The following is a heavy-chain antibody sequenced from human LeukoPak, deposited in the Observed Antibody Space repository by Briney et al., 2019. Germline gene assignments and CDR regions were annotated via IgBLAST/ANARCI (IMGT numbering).Heavy chain of an antibody. V-gene: IGHV3-21*06. CDR3: ARGHYDILTASYKWTPDY. D-gene: IGHD3-9*01. J-gene: IGHJ4*02. CDR1: GFTFSTYN. CDR2: ITSGGTYT. Sequence: GGFLRLSCAASGFTFSTYNMNWVRQAPGEGLEWVSSITSGGTYTYYADSVKGRFTTSRDNAKNSLSLQLSSLRAEDTAVYYCARGHYDILTASYKWTPDYWGQGILVTVSS.